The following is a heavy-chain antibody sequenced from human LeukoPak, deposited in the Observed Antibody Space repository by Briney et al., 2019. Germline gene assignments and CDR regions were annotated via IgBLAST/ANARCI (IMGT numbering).Heavy chain of an antibody. CDR3: ARTPYNWNYHWFDP. D-gene: IGHD1-7*01. Sequence: SETLSLTCTVSGVSISSGGYYWSWIRQHPGKGLEWIGYIYYSGSTYYNPPLKSRVTISVDTSKNQFSLKLSSVTAADTAVYYCARTPYNWNYHWFDPWGQGTLVTVSS. CDR1: GVSISSGGYY. V-gene: IGHV4-31*03. CDR2: IYYSGST. J-gene: IGHJ5*02.